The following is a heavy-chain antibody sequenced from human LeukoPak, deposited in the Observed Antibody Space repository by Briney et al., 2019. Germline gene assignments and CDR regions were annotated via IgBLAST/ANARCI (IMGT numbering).Heavy chain of an antibody. J-gene: IGHJ4*02. CDR2: IIPILGIA. Sequence: SVKVSCKASGGTFSSHAISWVRQAPGQGLEWMGRIIPILGIANYAQKFQGRVTITADKSTSTAYMELSSLRSEDTAVYYCARDPWFGELSPTLGDYWGQGTLVTVSS. CDR3: ARDPWFGELSPTLGDY. CDR1: GGTFSSHA. V-gene: IGHV1-69*04. D-gene: IGHD3-10*01.